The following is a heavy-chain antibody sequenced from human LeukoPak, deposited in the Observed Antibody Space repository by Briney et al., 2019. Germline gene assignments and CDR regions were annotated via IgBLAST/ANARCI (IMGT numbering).Heavy chain of an antibody. D-gene: IGHD2-2*01. CDR2: IYPDT. Sequence: GEPLKISCKGSGYSFTSYWIGLVRQMPGKGLGGMGIIYPDTKYSPSFQGQVTISADKSISTAYLQWSSLKASDTAMYYCARRADCSSTSCYYWFDPWGQGTLVTVSS. J-gene: IGHJ5*02. V-gene: IGHV5-51*01. CDR3: ARRADCSSTSCYYWFDP. CDR1: GYSFTSYW.